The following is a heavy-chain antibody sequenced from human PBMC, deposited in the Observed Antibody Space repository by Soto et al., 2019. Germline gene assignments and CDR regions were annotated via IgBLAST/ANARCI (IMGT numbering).Heavy chain of an antibody. J-gene: IGHJ4*02. Sequence: GGSLRLSCAASGFTFSSYSMNWVRQAPXKGLEWVSSISSSSSYIYYADSVKGRFTISRDNAKNSLYLQMNSLRAEDTAVYYCARDHGSGYDQRVGTVFDYWGQGTLVTVSS. CDR2: ISSSSSYI. V-gene: IGHV3-21*01. D-gene: IGHD5-12*01. CDR3: ARDHGSGYDQRVGTVFDY. CDR1: GFTFSSYS.